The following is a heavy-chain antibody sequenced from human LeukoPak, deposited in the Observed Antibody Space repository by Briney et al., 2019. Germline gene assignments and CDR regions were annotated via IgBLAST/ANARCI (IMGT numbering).Heavy chain of an antibody. CDR1: GFTFSNAW. D-gene: IGHD6-19*01. J-gene: IGHJ4*02. CDR2: IKSKTEGGTT. CDR3: TTGMTKYSSGLDY. Sequence: GGSLRLSCAASGFTFSNAWMNWVRQAPGKGLEWVGRIKSKTEGGTTDYAAPVKGRFIISRDDSKNTLYLQMNSLKTEDTAVYYCTTGMTKYSSGLDYWGQGTLVTVSS. V-gene: IGHV3-15*01.